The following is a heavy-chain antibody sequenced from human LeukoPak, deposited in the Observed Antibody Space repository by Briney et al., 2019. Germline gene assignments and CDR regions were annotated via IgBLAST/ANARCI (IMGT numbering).Heavy chain of an antibody. CDR3: ARGHGGYSGYDLIMDV. V-gene: IGHV3-30*03. D-gene: IGHD5-12*01. J-gene: IGHJ6*02. CDR2: ISYDGSNK. Sequence: GGSLRLSCAASGFTFSSYGMHWVRQAPGKGLEWVAVISYDGSNKYYADSVKGRFTISRHNSKNTLYVQMNSLRVEDTAVYYCARGHGGYSGYDLIMDVWGQGTRVTVSS. CDR1: GFTFSSYG.